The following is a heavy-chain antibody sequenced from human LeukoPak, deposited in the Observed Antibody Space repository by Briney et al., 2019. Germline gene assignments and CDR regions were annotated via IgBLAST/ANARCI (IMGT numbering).Heavy chain of an antibody. D-gene: IGHD6-13*01. Sequence: ASVKVSCKASGGTFSSYAISWVRQAPGQGLEWMGGIIPIFGTANYAQKFQGRVTITADESTSTAYMELSSLRSEDTAVYYCARDLYSSSWYGVFDYWGQGTLVTVSS. CDR3: ARDLYSSSWYGVFDY. CDR2: IIPIFGTA. CDR1: GGTFSSYA. V-gene: IGHV1-69*01. J-gene: IGHJ4*02.